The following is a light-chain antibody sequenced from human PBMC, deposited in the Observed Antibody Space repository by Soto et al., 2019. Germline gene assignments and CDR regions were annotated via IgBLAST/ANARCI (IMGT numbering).Light chain of an antibody. J-gene: IGKJ4*01. CDR2: GAS. Sequence: EIVMTQSSATLSVSPGERATLSCRASQSVGSTLAWYQQKPGQAPRLLIYGASTRATGVPARFSGSGSGTEFTLTINSLQSEDLAVYYCQQYHDWPPLTFGGGTKVEIK. CDR3: QQYHDWPPLT. V-gene: IGKV3-15*01. CDR1: QSVGST.